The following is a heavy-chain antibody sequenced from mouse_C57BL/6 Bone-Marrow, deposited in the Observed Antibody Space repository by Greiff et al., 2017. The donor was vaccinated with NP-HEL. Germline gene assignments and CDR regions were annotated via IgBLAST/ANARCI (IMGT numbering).Heavy chain of an antibody. CDR2: INPNNGGT. J-gene: IGHJ2*01. CDR1: GYTFPDYN. D-gene: IGHD1-1*01. Sequence: EVQLQQSGPELVKPGASVTMSCKASGYTFPDYNMHWVKQSHGKSLEWIGYINPNNGGTSYNQKFKGKATLTVNKSSSTAYMELRSLTSEDSAVYYCASGLGSYFDYWGQGTTLTVSS. V-gene: IGHV1-22*01. CDR3: ASGLGSYFDY.